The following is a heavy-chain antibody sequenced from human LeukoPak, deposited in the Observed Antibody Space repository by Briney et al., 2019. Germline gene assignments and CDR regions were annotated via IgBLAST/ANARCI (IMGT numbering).Heavy chain of an antibody. V-gene: IGHV1-46*01. CDR2: INPGGDNT. CDR3: AIRDGYRDY. CDR1: GYTFTNYY. D-gene: IGHD5-24*01. Sequence: ASVKVSCKASGYTFTNYYIHWVRQAPGQGLEWMGLINPGGDNTDYAQNFQGRVTMTRDTSTSTVYMELSSLTSEDKAVYYCAIRDGYRDYWGQGTLVSVSS. J-gene: IGHJ4*02.